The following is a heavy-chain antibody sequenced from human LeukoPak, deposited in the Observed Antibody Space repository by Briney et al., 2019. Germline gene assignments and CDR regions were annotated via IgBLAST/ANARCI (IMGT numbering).Heavy chain of an antibody. D-gene: IGHD3-16*01. J-gene: IGHJ4*02. Sequence: PGGSLRLSCAASGFTFGSFWMSWVRQAPGRGLQWVASMKGDGSLIYYGDSGEGRFTISRDNARNSLYLQINSLRAEDTAVYYCARLLGGATTYYYWGQGALGTLS. CDR1: GFTFGSFW. V-gene: IGHV3-7*01. CDR2: MKGDGSLI. CDR3: ARLLGGATTYYY.